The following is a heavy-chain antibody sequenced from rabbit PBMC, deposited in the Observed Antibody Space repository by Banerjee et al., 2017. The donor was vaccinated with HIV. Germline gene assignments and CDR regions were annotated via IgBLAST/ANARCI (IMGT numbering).Heavy chain of an antibody. J-gene: IGHJ4*01. CDR2: IGVGSGST. CDR1: GFSFSSGYY. CDR3: AREISSYLDYFNL. Sequence: QEQLVESGGGLVQPEGSLTLTCTASGFSFSSGYYICWVRQAPGKGLEWIGCIGVGSGSTYYASWAKGRFTISKTSSTTVTLQMTSLTAADTATYFCAREISSYLDYFNLWGPGTLVTVS. D-gene: IGHD8-1*01. V-gene: IGHV1S45*01.